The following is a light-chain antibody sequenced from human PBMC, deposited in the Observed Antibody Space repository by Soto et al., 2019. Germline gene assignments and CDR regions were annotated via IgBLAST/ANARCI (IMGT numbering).Light chain of an antibody. Sequence: EIVLTQSPGTLSLSPGERATLSCRASQSVSSSYLAWYQQKPGQAPRLLIYGASSRATGIPDRFSGSGSGTDFTLTISRLEPEDFAGYDCQQYGSSPYTFGQGTKLEIK. J-gene: IGKJ2*01. V-gene: IGKV3-20*01. CDR3: QQYGSSPYT. CDR2: GAS. CDR1: QSVSSSY.